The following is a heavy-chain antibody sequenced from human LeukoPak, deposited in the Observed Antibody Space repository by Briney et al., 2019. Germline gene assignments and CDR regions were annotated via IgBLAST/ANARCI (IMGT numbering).Heavy chain of an antibody. CDR1: GGSISSYY. Sequence: SETLSLTCTVSGGSISSYYWSWIRQPPGKGLEWIGYIYYSGSTNYNPSLKSRVTISVDTSKNQFSLKLSSVTAADTAVYYCASSPTVVAATQPFDYWGQGTLVTVSS. CDR2: IYYSGST. D-gene: IGHD2-15*01. J-gene: IGHJ4*02. CDR3: ASSPTVVAATQPFDY. V-gene: IGHV4-59*08.